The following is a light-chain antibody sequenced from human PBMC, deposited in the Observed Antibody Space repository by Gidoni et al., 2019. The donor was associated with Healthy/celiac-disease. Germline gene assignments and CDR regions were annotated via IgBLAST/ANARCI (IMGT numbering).Light chain of an antibody. CDR3: QQSYSTLTWT. V-gene: IGKV1-39*01. Sequence: DLQMTQSPSSLSASVGDRVTITCRASQSISSYLTWYQQKPGKAPKLLIYAASSLQSGVPSRFSGSGSGTDFTLTISSLQPEDFATYYCQQSYSTLTWTFGQGTKVEIK. CDR2: AAS. CDR1: QSISSY. J-gene: IGKJ1*01.